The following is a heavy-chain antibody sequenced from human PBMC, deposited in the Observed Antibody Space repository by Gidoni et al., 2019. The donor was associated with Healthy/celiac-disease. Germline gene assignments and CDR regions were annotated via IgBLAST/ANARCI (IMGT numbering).Heavy chain of an antibody. D-gene: IGHD3-3*01. V-gene: IGHV1-46*01. CDR2: INPSGGST. CDR1: GYTFPSYY. CDR3: ARGYDFWSGSHYGMDV. J-gene: IGHJ6*02. Sequence: QVQLVQSGAEVKKPGASVKVSCKASGYTFPSYYMHWVRQAPGQGLEWMGIINPSGGSTSYAQKFQGRVTMTRDTSTSTVYMELSSLRSEDTAVYYCARGYDFWSGSHYGMDVWGQGTTVTVSS.